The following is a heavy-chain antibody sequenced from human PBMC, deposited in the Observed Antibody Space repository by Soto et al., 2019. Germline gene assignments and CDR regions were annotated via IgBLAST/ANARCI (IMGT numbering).Heavy chain of an antibody. V-gene: IGHV4-61*01. CDR2: IYYSGST. CDR3: AREGEDCSGGSCYYYYGMDV. J-gene: IGHJ6*02. D-gene: IGHD2-15*01. CDR1: GGSVSSGSYY. Sequence: TSETLSLTCTVSGGSVSSGSYYWSWIRQPPGKGLEWIGYIYYSGSTNYNPSLKSRVTISVDTSKNQFSLKLSSVTAADTAVYYCAREGEDCSGGSCYYYYGMDVWGQGTTVTVSS.